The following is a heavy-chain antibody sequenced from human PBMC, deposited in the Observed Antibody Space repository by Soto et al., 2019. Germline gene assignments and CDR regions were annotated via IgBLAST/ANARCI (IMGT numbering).Heavy chain of an antibody. Sequence: QVQLVESGGGLVKPGGSLRLSCAASGFTFSDYYMSWIRQAPGKGLEWVSYISSSGSTIYYADSVKGRITISRDNANNSLYLQMSSLRAEDTAVYYCAREEGRGVTYYYYYGMDVWGQGTTVTVSS. CDR3: AREEGRGVTYYYYYGMDV. CDR1: GFTFSDYY. D-gene: IGHD3-10*01. CDR2: ISSSGSTI. V-gene: IGHV3-11*01. J-gene: IGHJ6*02.